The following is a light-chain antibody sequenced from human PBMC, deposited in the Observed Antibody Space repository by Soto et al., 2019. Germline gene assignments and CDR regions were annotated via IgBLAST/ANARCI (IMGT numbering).Light chain of an antibody. J-gene: IGLJ1*01. CDR2: EGS. CDR3: CSYAGSSTYV. Sequence: QSVLTQPASVSGSPGQSLTISCTGTSSDVGSYNLVSWYQQHPDKAPKLMIYEGSKRPSGVSDRFSGSKSGNTASLTISGLQAEDEADYYCCSYAGSSTYVFGTGTKLTVL. CDR1: SSDVGSYNL. V-gene: IGLV2-23*01.